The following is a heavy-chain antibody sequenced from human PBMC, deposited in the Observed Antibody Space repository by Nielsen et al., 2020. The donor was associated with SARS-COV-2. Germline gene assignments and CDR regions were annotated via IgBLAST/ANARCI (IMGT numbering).Heavy chain of an antibody. CDR3: AKISGSQRHYFDF. Sequence: SCAASGFSLRSYAMTRVRPAPGQGLGSVSSFGTTGDKTFYADPVKRRFTISSDNSKHKLYLQLNSLRAEDTAVFYCAKISGSQRHYFDFWGQGALVTVSS. CDR2: FGTTGDKT. J-gene: IGHJ4*02. V-gene: IGHV3-23*01. CDR1: GFSLRSYA. D-gene: IGHD1-26*01.